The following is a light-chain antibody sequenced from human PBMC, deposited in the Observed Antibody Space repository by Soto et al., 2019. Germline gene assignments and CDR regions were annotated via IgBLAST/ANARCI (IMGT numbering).Light chain of an antibody. CDR1: QSVSSTY. J-gene: IGKJ3*01. V-gene: IGKV3-20*01. CDR3: QHYGSSPPGFT. Sequence: EIVLTQSPGTLSLFPGERATLSCRASQSVSSTYFAWYRQKPGQPPSLLIYGAFNMATGVPDRFSGSGAGTDFTLTISRLAPEDFAVYYCQHYGSSPPGFTFGPGTTVDIK. CDR2: GAF.